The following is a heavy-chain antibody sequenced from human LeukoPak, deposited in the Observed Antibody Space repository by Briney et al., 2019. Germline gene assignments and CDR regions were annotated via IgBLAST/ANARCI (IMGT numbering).Heavy chain of an antibody. CDR1: GGSISSSSYY. CDR3: ARFDSSGYSVNDY. D-gene: IGHD3-22*01. J-gene: IGHJ4*02. Sequence: SETLSLTCTVSGGSISSSSYYWGWIRQPPGKGLEWIGSIYYSGSTYYNPSLKSRVTISVDTSKNQFSLKLSSVTAADTAVYYCARFDSSGYSVNDYWGQGTLVTVSS. CDR2: IYYSGST. V-gene: IGHV4-39*07.